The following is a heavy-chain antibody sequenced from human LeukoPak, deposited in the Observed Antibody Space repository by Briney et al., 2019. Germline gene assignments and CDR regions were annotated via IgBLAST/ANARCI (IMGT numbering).Heavy chain of an antibody. V-gene: IGHV4-39*07. CDR3: ARSPRVSSGWYRGNWFDP. Sequence: PSETLSLTCTVSGGSISSSSYYWGWIRQPPGKGLEWIGSIYYSGSTYYNPSLKSRVTISVDTSKNQFSLKLSSVTAADTAVYYCARSPRVSSGWYRGNWFDPWGQGTLVTVSS. D-gene: IGHD6-19*01. CDR1: GGSISSSSYY. J-gene: IGHJ5*02. CDR2: IYYSGST.